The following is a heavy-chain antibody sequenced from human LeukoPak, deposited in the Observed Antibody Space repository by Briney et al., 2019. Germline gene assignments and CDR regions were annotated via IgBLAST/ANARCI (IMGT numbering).Heavy chain of an antibody. CDR3: ASRRLGSGWYKWRYFDL. CDR2: IYTSGST. Sequence: SETLSLTCTVSGGSISSGSYYWSWIRQPAGKGLEWIGRIYTSGSTNYNPSLKSRVTISVDTSKNQFSLKLSSVTAADTAVYYCASRRLGSGWYKWRYFDLWGRGTLVTVSS. J-gene: IGHJ2*01. CDR1: GGSISSGSYY. D-gene: IGHD6-19*01. V-gene: IGHV4-61*02.